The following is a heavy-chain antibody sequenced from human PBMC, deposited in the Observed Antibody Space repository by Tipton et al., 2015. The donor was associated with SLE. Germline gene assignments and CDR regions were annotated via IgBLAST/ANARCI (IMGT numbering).Heavy chain of an antibody. Sequence: TLSLTCTVSGGSVTTSGYFWSWVRQHRGKGLEWIGCISYDGRTKYNPSLKSRLIISLDTSKNQFSLRLSSVTAADTAVYFCARGPNWGLDDAFDIWGQGTMASVSS. CDR1: GGSVTTSGYF. D-gene: IGHD7-27*01. CDR2: ISYDGRT. V-gene: IGHV4-31*03. J-gene: IGHJ3*02. CDR3: ARGPNWGLDDAFDI.